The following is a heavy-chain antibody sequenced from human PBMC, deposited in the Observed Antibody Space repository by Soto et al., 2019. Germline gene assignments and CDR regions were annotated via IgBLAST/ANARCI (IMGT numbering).Heavy chain of an antibody. D-gene: IGHD6-19*01. CDR3: AREKVADTGEPWCDP. CDR2: MNPNSGNT. CDR1: GYTFTSYD. J-gene: IGHJ5*02. Sequence: QVQLVQSGAEVKKPGASVKVSCKASGYTFTSYDINWVRQATGQRLEWMGWMNPNSGNTGYAQKFQGRVTMTRNTYISTAYMEPSRLRSEDTAVYYCAREKVADTGEPWCDPWGQGTLVTVSS. V-gene: IGHV1-8*01.